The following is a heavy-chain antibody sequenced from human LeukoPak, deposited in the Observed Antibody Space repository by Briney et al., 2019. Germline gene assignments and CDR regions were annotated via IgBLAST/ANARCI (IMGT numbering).Heavy chain of an antibody. V-gene: IGHV3-23*01. CDR1: GFTFSSYW. D-gene: IGHD6-13*01. CDR2: ISGSGGST. Sequence: GGSLRLSCAASGFTFSSYWMHWVRQAPGKGLEWVSAISGSGGSTYYADSVKGRFTISRDNSKNTLYLQMNSLRAEDTAVYYCAKLGSRWYYYGMDVWGQGTTVTVSS. J-gene: IGHJ6*02. CDR3: AKLGSRWYYYGMDV.